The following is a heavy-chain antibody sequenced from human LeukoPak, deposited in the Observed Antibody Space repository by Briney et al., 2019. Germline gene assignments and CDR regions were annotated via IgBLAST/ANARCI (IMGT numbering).Heavy chain of an antibody. D-gene: IGHD3-22*01. J-gene: IGHJ5*02. CDR2: IKQDGSEK. CDR3: ARVIAHYYDSSGYFS. V-gene: IGHV3-7*01. Sequence: GGSLRLSCAASGFTFSSYWMSWVRQAPGRGLEWVANIKQDGSEKYYVDSVKGRFTISRDNAKNSLYLQMNSLRAEDTAVYYCARVIAHYYDSSGYFSWGQGTLVTVSS. CDR1: GFTFSSYW.